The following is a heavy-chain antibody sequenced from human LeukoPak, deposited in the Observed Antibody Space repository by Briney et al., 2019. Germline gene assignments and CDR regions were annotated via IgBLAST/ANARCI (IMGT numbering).Heavy chain of an antibody. CDR2: ISSSSSYI. Sequence: GGSLRLSCAASGFTFSSYAMSWVRQAPGKGLEWVSSISSSSSYIYYADSVKGRFTISRDNAKNSLYLQMNSLRAEDTAVYYCARASIVGATWNYWGQGTLVTVSS. J-gene: IGHJ4*02. D-gene: IGHD1-26*01. CDR1: GFTFSSYA. V-gene: IGHV3-21*01. CDR3: ARASIVGATWNY.